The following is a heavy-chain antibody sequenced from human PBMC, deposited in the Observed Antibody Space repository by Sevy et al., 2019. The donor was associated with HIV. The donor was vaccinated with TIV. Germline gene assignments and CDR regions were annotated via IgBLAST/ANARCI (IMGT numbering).Heavy chain of an antibody. CDR3: ATLRYSVPSGQYDGGWSDYFDY. CDR1: GYTFSVHY. V-gene: IGHV1-2*02. D-gene: IGHD3-10*02. Sequence: ASVKVSCSTSGYTFSVHYIYWVRQAAGQGLEWMGWINPNTGDTNFSPKFQGRITMTRDSSINAAYMELIRLTSADTAVYFCATLRYSVPSGQYDGGWSDYFDYWGQGTLVTVSS. CDR2: INPNTGDT. J-gene: IGHJ4*02.